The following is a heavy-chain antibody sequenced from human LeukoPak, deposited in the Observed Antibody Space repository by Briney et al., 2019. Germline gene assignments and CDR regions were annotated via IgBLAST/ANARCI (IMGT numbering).Heavy chain of an antibody. D-gene: IGHD2-21*02. Sequence: GGSLRLSCAAPGFTFDDYAMHWVRQAPGKGLEWVSSISSSSSYIYYADSVKGRFTISRDNAKNSLYLQMNSLRAEDTAVYYCARGPGVVTTGWGQGTLVTVSS. CDR2: ISSSSSYI. CDR1: GFTFDDYA. V-gene: IGHV3-21*01. J-gene: IGHJ4*02. CDR3: ARGPGVVTTG.